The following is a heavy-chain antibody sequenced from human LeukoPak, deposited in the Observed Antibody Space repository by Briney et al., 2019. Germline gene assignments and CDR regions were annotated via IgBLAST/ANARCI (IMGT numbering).Heavy chain of an antibody. CDR2: ISGSGGGT. CDR1: GFTFRTYA. J-gene: IGHJ5*02. CDR3: AKRPGIAAAGNWFDP. V-gene: IGHV3-23*01. Sequence: GGSLRLSCAASGFTFRTYAMSWVRQAPGKGLEWVSGISGSGGGTYYADSVKGRFTISRDNSTNTLYLQMNSLRAEDTAVYYCAKRPGIAAAGNWFDPWGQGTLVTVSS. D-gene: IGHD6-13*01.